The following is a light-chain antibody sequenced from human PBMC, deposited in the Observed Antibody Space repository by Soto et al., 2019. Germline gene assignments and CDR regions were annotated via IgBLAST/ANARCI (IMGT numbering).Light chain of an antibody. CDR3: QQYKNSWT. J-gene: IGKJ1*01. Sequence: EIVMTQSPATLSVSPGERATLSCRASQSVSSNLAWYQQKPGQAPRLVIYGASTRATGIPARFSGSGSGTEFTLTISSLQSEDFAVYYCQQYKNSWTFGQGTKVEIK. V-gene: IGKV3-15*01. CDR2: GAS. CDR1: QSVSSN.